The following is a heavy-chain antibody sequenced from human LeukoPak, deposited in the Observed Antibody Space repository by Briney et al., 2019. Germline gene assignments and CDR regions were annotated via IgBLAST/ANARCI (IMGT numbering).Heavy chain of an antibody. CDR3: ATHSRGNPYDSSGWYHPLLDY. D-gene: IGHD3-22*01. CDR1: GFTFSSYA. J-gene: IGHJ4*02. Sequence: GGSLRLSCAASGFTFSSYAMHWVRQAPGKGLEWVAVISYDGSNKYYADSVKGRFTISRDNSKNTLYLQMNSLRAEDTAVYYCATHSRGNPYDSSGWYHPLLDYWGQGTLVTVSS. V-gene: IGHV3-30-3*01. CDR2: ISYDGSNK.